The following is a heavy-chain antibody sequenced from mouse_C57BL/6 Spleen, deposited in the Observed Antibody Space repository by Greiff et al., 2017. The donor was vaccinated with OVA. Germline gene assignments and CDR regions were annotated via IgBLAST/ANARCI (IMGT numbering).Heavy chain of an antibody. D-gene: IGHD1-1*01. CDR2: IYPRSGNT. CDR1: GYTFTSYG. V-gene: IGHV1-81*01. CDR3: ARGGINGYYYENFDV. Sequence: QVQLQQSGAELARPGASVKLSCKASGYTFTSYGISWVKQRTGQGLEWIGEIYPRSGNTYYNEKFKGKATLTADKSSSTAYMELRSLTSEDSAVYFCARGGINGYYYENFDVWGTGTTVTVSS. J-gene: IGHJ1*03.